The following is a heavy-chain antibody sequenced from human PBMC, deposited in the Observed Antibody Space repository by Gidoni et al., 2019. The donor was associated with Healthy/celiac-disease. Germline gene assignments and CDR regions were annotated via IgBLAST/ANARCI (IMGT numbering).Heavy chain of an antibody. CDR2: IIPIFGTA. Sequence: QVQLVQSGAEVKKPGSSVKVSCKASGVTFSSYAISWVRQAPGQGLEWMGGIIPIFGTANYAQKFQGRVTITADESTSTAYMELSSLRSEDTAVYYCARDKAPNYCSGGSCYSRRYYYGMDVWGQGTTVTVSS. D-gene: IGHD2-15*01. V-gene: IGHV1-69*01. CDR3: ARDKAPNYCSGGSCYSRRYYYGMDV. CDR1: GVTFSSYA. J-gene: IGHJ6*02.